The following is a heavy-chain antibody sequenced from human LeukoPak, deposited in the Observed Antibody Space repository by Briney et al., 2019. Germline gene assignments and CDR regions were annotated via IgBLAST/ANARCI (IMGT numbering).Heavy chain of an antibody. CDR1: GGTFSSYA. V-gene: IGHV1-69*04. D-gene: IGHD3-22*01. J-gene: IGHJ4*02. CDR3: ARGGLSSSSSGYSLNY. CDR2: IIPILGIT. Sequence: SVKVSCKASGGTFSSYAVSWVRQAPGQGLEWVGRIIPILGITNDAQKYQGRVTTTADKSTSTAYMELSSLRSEDTAVYYCARGGLSSSSSGYSLNYWGQGTLVPVSS.